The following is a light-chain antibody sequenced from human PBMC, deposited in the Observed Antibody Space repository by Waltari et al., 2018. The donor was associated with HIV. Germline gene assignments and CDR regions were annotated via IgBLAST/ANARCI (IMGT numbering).Light chain of an antibody. V-gene: IGLV2-23*02. Sequence: QSALTQPASVSGSPGQSITISCTGTSRDVGRYTLVSWYQQHPGKAPKLMIYEVSKRPSGVSNRFSGSKSGNTASLTISGLQAEDEADYYCCSYAGRVFGGGTKLTVL. J-gene: IGLJ3*02. CDR2: EVS. CDR1: SRDVGRYTL. CDR3: CSYAGRV.